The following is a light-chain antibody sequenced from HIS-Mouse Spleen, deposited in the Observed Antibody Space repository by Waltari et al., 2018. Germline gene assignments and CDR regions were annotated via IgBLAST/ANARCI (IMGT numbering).Light chain of an antibody. CDR3: QQYNSYSPDT. CDR2: KAS. Sequence: DIQMTQSPSTLSASVGDRVTITCRTSQSISSWLAWYQQKPGKAPKLLIYKASSLESGVPSSFSGTGSGTECTLTISSLQPDDFSTHYCQQYNSYSPDTFDQGTQREIK. J-gene: IGKJ2*01. CDR1: QSISSW. V-gene: IGKV1-5*03.